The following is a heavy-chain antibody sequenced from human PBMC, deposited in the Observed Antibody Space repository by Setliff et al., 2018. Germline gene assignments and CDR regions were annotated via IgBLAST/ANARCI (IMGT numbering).Heavy chain of an antibody. CDR3: ARHPYYYGSGTYLDNNNRWFDP. Sequence: PGESLKISCKGSGYSFSTCWIGWVRQMPGKGLEWMGIIYPGDSITRYSPSFQGQVTISADKSINTAYLQWSSLRASDTAIYYCARHPYYYGSGTYLDNNNRWFDPWGQGTLVTVSS. J-gene: IGHJ5*02. D-gene: IGHD3-10*01. V-gene: IGHV5-51*01. CDR2: IYPGDSIT. CDR1: GYSFSTCW.